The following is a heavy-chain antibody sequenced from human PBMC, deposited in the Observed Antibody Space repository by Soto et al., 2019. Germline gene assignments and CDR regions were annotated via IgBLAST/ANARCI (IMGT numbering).Heavy chain of an antibody. CDR3: TRQGGYCSATRCLQDL. Sequence: GGSLRISWAPSRLTFHASAGHWVRGAPGKGLEWVGRIRTEKYAFATVYAASLNGRFTISRDDSKNTAYLQMDSLKTEDTDVYYCTRQGGYCSATRCLQDLWGQGT. CDR2: IRTEKYAFAT. V-gene: IGHV3-73*01. D-gene: IGHD2-2*01. J-gene: IGHJ6*02. CDR1: RLTFHASA.